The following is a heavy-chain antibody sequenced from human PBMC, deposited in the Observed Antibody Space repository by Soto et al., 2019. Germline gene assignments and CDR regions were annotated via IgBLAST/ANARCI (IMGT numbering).Heavy chain of an antibody. CDR3: ARDIRGYRRAFDY. Sequence: SETLSLICTVAVDYVGSASYSWTWIRQPPGEGLEWIGYISATGSTNYNPSLKSRLTISVDTSKNQFSLKLSSVTAADTAVYYCARDIRGYRRAFDYWGQGTMVTVSS. CDR1: VDYVGSASYS. V-gene: IGHV4-61*01. D-gene: IGHD3-10*01. CDR2: ISATGST. J-gene: IGHJ4*02.